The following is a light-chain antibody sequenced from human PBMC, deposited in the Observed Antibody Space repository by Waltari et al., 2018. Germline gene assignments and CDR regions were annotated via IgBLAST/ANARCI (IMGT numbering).Light chain of an antibody. V-gene: IGKV3-20*01. CDR3: QYCGSYT. CDR1: QSVSSSY. Sequence: DIVLTQSPDTLSLSPGERATLSCRASQSVSSSYLAWYQQKPGPAPRLLMYLASSRATGIPYRFSGSGSGTDFTLTISRLEPEDFALYYCQYCGSYTFGQGTKLAI. J-gene: IGKJ2*01. CDR2: LAS.